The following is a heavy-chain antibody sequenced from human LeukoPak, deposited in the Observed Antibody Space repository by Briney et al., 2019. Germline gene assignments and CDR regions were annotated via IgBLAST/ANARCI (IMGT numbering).Heavy chain of an antibody. Sequence: GGSLRLSCAASGFTFSNYGMSWVRQAPGKGLEWVSGISGSGGSTYYADSAKGRFTISRDNSKNTLYLQMNSLRAEDTAVYYCAKGHSAHGTGFDCWGLGTLVAVSS. V-gene: IGHV3-23*01. CDR3: AKGHSAHGTGFDC. CDR1: GFTFSNYG. D-gene: IGHD1-14*01. J-gene: IGHJ4*02. CDR2: ISGSGGST.